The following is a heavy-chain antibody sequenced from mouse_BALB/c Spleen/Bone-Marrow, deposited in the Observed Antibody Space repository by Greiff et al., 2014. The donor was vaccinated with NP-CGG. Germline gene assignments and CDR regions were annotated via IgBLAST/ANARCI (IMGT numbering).Heavy chain of an antibody. D-gene: IGHD1-1*01. CDR2: IRSKSNNYAT. CDR3: VRPHYYGSSYRYAMDY. J-gene: IGHJ4*01. CDR1: GFTFNTYA. V-gene: IGHV10-1*02. Sequence: EVQRVESGGGLVQPKGSLKLSCAASGFTFNTYAMNWVRQAPGKGLEWVARIRSKSNNYATYYADSVKDRLTISRDDSQSMLYLQMNNLKTEDTAMYYCVRPHYYGSSYRYAMDYWGQGTSVTVSS.